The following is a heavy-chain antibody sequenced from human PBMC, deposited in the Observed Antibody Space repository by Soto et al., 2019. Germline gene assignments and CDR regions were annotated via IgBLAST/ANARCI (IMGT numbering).Heavy chain of an antibody. Sequence: PGESLKISCKGSGYSFTSYWISWVRQMPGKGLEWMGRIDPSDSYTNYSPSFQGHVTISADKSISTAYLQWSSLKASDTAMYYCASSVSMVTAKGDWFDPWGQGTLVTVSS. CDR2: IDPSDSYT. J-gene: IGHJ5*02. D-gene: IGHD5-18*01. CDR3: ASSVSMVTAKGDWFDP. V-gene: IGHV5-10-1*01. CDR1: GYSFTSYW.